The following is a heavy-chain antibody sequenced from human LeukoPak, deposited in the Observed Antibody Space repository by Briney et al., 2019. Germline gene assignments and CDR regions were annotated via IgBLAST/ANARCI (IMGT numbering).Heavy chain of an antibody. Sequence: GGSLRLSCAASGFTFSSYAMHWVRQAPGKGLEWVAVISYDGSNKYYADSVKGRFTISRDNSKNTLYLQMNSLRAEDMAVYYCARQVVVPAVPFDYWGQGTLVTVSS. CDR3: ARQVVVPAVPFDY. V-gene: IGHV3-30-3*01. J-gene: IGHJ4*02. CDR1: GFTFSSYA. CDR2: ISYDGSNK. D-gene: IGHD2-2*01.